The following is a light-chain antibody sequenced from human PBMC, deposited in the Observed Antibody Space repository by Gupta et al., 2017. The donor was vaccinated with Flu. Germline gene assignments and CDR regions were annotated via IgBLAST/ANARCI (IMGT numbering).Light chain of an antibody. V-gene: IGKV1-5*03. J-gene: IGKJ4*01. CDR1: QSIDCW. CDR2: KTS. Sequence: PSTLSASVGDRATITCRASQSIDCWLAWYQQRPGKAPQLLIYKTSTLESGVPARFSGSGSGTEFTLTISNLEPDDFAAYYCQQRSIWLNTFGAGTKLEVK. CDR3: QQRSIWLNT.